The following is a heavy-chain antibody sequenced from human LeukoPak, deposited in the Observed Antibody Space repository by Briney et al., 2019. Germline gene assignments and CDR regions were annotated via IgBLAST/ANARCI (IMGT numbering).Heavy chain of an antibody. V-gene: IGHV3-7*01. CDR3: ARLIVLVEEGIIKSWFDT. Sequence: HPGGSLRLSCAASGFAFNYYWMSWVRQAPGKGLEWVANIKQDGSEKFYVDSVKGRFALSRDNAKNSLYLEMNSLRAEDTAVYYCARLIVLVEEGIIKSWFDTWGQGTLVTVSS. CDR2: IKQDGSEK. CDR1: GFAFNYYW. J-gene: IGHJ5*02. D-gene: IGHD2-2*01.